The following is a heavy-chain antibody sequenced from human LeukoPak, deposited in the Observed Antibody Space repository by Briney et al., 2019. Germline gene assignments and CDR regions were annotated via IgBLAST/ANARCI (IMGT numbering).Heavy chain of an antibody. D-gene: IGHD2-21*01. V-gene: IGHV4-61*02. Sequence: PSETLSLTCTVSGGSISSGSYYWSWIRQPAGKGLEWIGRIYTSGSTNYNPSLKSRVTISVDTSKNQFSLKLSSVTAADTAVYYCARDGVVIDAFDIWGQGTMVTVSS. J-gene: IGHJ3*02. CDR2: IYTSGST. CDR3: ARDGVVIDAFDI. CDR1: GGSISSGSYY.